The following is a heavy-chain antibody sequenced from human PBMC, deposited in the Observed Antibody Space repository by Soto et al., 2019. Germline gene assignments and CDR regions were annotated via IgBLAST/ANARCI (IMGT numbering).Heavy chain of an antibody. CDR2: ISSSSSDI. CDR1: GFTFRSYT. Sequence: GGSLRLSCAASGFTFRSYTMDWVRQAPGKGLEWVSSISSSSSDICYADSVKGRFTVSRDNAKNSLYLQMNSLRAEDTAVYYCASLVAAPSSFSSYYYGMDVWGQGTTVTVSS. J-gene: IGHJ6*02. D-gene: IGHD6-6*01. CDR3: ASLVAAPSSFSSYYYGMDV. V-gene: IGHV3-21*01.